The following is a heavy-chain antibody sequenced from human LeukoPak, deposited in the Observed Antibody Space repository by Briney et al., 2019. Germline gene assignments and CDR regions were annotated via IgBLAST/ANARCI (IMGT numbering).Heavy chain of an antibody. Sequence: GGSLRLSCAASGFTFDDYAMHWVRQAPGKGLEWVSGISWNSGSIGYADSVKGRFTISRDNAKNSLYLQMNSLRAEDTALYHCAKDPIYYDSSGYLNWGQGTLVTVSS. CDR1: GFTFDDYA. CDR2: ISWNSGSI. D-gene: IGHD3-22*01. V-gene: IGHV3-9*01. CDR3: AKDPIYYDSSGYLN. J-gene: IGHJ4*02.